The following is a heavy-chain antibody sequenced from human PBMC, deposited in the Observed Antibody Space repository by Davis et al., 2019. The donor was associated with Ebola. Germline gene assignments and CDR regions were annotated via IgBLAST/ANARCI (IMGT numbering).Heavy chain of an antibody. J-gene: IGHJ6*02. Sequence: ASVKVSCKASGYTFTSYGISWVRQAPGQGLEWMGWISAYNGNTNYAQKLQGRVTMTTDTSTSTAYMELRSLGSDDTAVYYCAREVDYDFWSGYYNLYGMDVWGQGTTVTVSS. CDR1: GYTFTSYG. CDR3: AREVDYDFWSGYYNLYGMDV. CDR2: ISAYNGNT. D-gene: IGHD3-3*01. V-gene: IGHV1-18*01.